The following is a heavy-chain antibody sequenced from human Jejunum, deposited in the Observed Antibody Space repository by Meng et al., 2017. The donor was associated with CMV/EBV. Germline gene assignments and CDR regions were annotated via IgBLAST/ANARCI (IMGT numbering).Heavy chain of an antibody. V-gene: IGHV4-34*01. J-gene: IGHJ4*02. CDR2: INHSGST. CDR1: GGSFSGYY. D-gene: IGHD6-13*01. Sequence: SLTCAVYGGSFSGYYWSWIRQPPGKGLEWIGEINHSGSTNYNPSLKSRVTISVDTSKNQFSLKLSSVTAADTAVYYCARVAAAGVGYWGQGTLVTVSS. CDR3: ARVAAAGVGY.